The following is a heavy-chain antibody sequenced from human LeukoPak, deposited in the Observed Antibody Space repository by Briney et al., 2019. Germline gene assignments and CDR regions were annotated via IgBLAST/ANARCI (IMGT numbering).Heavy chain of an antibody. CDR3: ARIHRRADSSGYYYEDWYFDL. CDR2: IYSSGTT. Sequence: SETLSLTCIVSGGSISSNYWSWIRQPAGKGLEWIGRIYSSGTTTYIPSPKSRVTMSGDTSKNQLSLRLTSVTAADTAVYYCARIHRRADSSGYYYEDWYFDLWGRGTLVTVSS. J-gene: IGHJ2*01. CDR1: GGSISSNY. V-gene: IGHV4-4*07. D-gene: IGHD3-22*01.